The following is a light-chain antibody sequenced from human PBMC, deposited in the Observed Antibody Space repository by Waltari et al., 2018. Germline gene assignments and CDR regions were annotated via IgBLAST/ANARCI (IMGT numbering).Light chain of an antibody. Sequence: QSALTQPRSVSGSPEQSVTISCNGTSSDVGGYNYVSWYQQHPGKAPKLVIFDVNKRPSGVPDRFSGPKSGNTAYLTIFGLQAEDEADYYCCSYAGSYTLYVFGTGTKVTVL. CDR1: SSDVGGYNY. V-gene: IGLV2-11*01. J-gene: IGLJ1*01. CDR3: CSYAGSYTLYV. CDR2: DVN.